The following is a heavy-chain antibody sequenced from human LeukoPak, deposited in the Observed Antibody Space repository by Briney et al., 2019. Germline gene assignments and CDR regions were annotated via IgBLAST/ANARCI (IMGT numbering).Heavy chain of an antibody. CDR2: IYTSGST. V-gene: IGHV4-4*09. J-gene: IGHJ5*02. CDR1: GGSISSYY. CDR3: ASVGLFNWFDP. D-gene: IGHD3-22*01. Sequence: SETLSLTCTVSGGSISSYYWSWIRQPPGKGLEWIGYIYTSGSTNYNPSPKSRVIIAVATSTNQLSLKLSPVPAADRDVYYCASVGLFNWFDPWGQGTLVTVSS.